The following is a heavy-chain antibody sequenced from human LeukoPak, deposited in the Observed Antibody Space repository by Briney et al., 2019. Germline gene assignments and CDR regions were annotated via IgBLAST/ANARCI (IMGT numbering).Heavy chain of an antibody. J-gene: IGHJ4*02. D-gene: IGHD6-19*01. CDR2: ISSSGSTI. CDR1: GFTFSGYE. V-gene: IGHV3-48*03. Sequence: GGSLRLSCAASGFTFSGYEMNWVRQAPGKGLEWVSYISSSGSTIYYADSVKGRFTISRDNAKNSLYLQMSSLRAEDTAVYYCARNGGSGWYGYWGQGTLVTVSS. CDR3: ARNGGSGWYGY.